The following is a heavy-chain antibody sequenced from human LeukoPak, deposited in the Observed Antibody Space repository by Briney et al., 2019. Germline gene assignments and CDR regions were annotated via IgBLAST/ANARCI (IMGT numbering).Heavy chain of an antibody. CDR2: ISGNNDNP. Sequence: ASVRVSCKTSGYTFSNFGINWVRQAPGQGLEWMGWISGNNDNPNYGQKFQGRFTVTTDSSTSTACMELRNLRFDDTAVYYCARDGTSTDDYWGQGTLVTVSS. J-gene: IGHJ4*02. CDR1: GYTFSNFG. D-gene: IGHD2-2*01. V-gene: IGHV1-18*01. CDR3: ARDGTSTDDY.